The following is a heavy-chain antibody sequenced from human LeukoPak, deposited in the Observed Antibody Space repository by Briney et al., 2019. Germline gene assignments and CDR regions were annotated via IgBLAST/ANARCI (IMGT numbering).Heavy chain of an antibody. D-gene: IGHD6-13*01. V-gene: IGHV3-30*18. CDR2: ISYDGSNK. CDR3: AKGGSSSSTLSFDH. J-gene: IGHJ4*02. CDR1: GFTFSSYG. Sequence: GGSLRLSCAASGFTFSSYGMHWVRQAPGKGLEWVAVISYDGSNKYYADSVKGRFTISRDNSKNTLYLQMNSLRAEDTAVYYCAKGGSSSSTLSFDHWGQGTLVTVSS.